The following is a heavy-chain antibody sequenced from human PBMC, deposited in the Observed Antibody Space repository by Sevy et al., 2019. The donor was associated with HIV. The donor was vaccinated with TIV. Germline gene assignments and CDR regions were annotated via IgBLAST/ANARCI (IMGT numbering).Heavy chain of an antibody. J-gene: IGHJ4*02. CDR2: IYAGGST. V-gene: IGHV3-53*01. CDR1: GFAVSSNY. Sequence: GGSLRLSCAASGFAVSSNYMSWVRQAPGKGLEWVSVIYAGGSTYYADSVKGGFTISRDNSTNTVYLQMNSLRAEDTAVYYCARDHYDSLWGSYWYYFDYWGQGTLVTVSS. D-gene: IGHD3-16*01. CDR3: ARDHYDSLWGSYWYYFDY.